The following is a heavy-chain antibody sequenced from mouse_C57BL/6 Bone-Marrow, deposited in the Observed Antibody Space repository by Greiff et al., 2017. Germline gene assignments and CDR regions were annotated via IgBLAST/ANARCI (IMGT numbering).Heavy chain of an antibody. Sequence: VKLQQPGAELVKPGASVKVSCKASGYTFTSYWMHWVKQRPGQGLEWIGRLHPSDSDTNYNQKFKGKATLTVDKSSSTAYMLRSSLSSEDSAVYYCAIRVYFDYWGQGTTLTVSS. CDR3: AIRVYFDY. V-gene: IGHV1-74*01. J-gene: IGHJ2*01. CDR2: LHPSDSDT. CDR1: GYTFTSYW.